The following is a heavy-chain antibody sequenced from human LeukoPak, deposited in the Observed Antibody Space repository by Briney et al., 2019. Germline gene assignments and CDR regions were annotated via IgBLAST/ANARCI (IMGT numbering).Heavy chain of an antibody. Sequence: GGSLRLSCAASGFTFSSYSMNWVRQAPGKGLEWVSSISSSSSYIYYADSVQGRFTISRDNAKNSLYLQMNSLRAEDTAVYYCARGWGASAATPRGYWGQGTLVTVSS. V-gene: IGHV3-21*01. CDR3: ARGWGASAATPRGY. J-gene: IGHJ4*02. CDR2: ISSSSSYI. CDR1: GFTFSSYS. D-gene: IGHD6-13*01.